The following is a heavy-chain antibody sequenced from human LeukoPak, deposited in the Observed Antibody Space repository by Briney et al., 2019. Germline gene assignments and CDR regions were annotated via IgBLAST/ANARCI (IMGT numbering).Heavy chain of an antibody. CDR1: GFTFSSNY. V-gene: IGHV3-53*01. CDR2: IYIGGTT. J-gene: IGHJ5*02. CDR3: ARALAVASREIWFDP. D-gene: IGHD2-21*01. Sequence: GGSLSLSCAASGFTFSSNYMSWVRQAPGKGLEWVSVIYIGGTTYYADSVKGRLTISRDNSKNTLYLQMNSLRAEDTAVYYCARALAVASREIWFDPWGQGTLVTVSS.